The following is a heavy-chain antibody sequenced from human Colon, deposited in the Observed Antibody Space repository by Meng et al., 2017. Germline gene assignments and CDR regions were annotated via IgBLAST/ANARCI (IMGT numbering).Heavy chain of an antibody. Sequence: GESLNTSCKGSGYSFTSYWIGWVRQMPGKGLEWIALINPVNSDTRYGPSFQGQVALSVHTSINTAHLQLTTLKASDTALYYCAMRPAMTGAPFQYWGQGTLVTVSS. D-gene: IGHD3-16*01. CDR1: GYSFTSYW. V-gene: IGHV5-51*01. CDR2: INPVNSDT. J-gene: IGHJ4*02. CDR3: AMRPAMTGAPFQY.